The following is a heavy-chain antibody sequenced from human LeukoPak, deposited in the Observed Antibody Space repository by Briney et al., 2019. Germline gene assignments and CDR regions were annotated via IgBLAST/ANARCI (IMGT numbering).Heavy chain of an antibody. Sequence: PSETLSLTCSVSGGSIDTYYWTWVRQLPGRGLEWIGFVFYSGIANYNRSLGSRVTISVDTSKNQFSLKLTSVTAADTAIYYCARWGESVTGVDYWGQGILVTVSS. D-gene: IGHD6-19*01. CDR3: ARWGESVTGVDY. CDR2: VFYSGIA. V-gene: IGHV4-59*08. J-gene: IGHJ4*02. CDR1: GGSIDTYY.